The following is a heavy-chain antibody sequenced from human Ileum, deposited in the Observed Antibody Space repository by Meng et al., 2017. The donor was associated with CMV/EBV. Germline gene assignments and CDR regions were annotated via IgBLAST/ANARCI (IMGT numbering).Heavy chain of an antibody. D-gene: IGHD6-13*01. J-gene: IGHJ4*02. CDR2: IYWDNPK. V-gene: IGHV2-5*02. CDR3: AHKAQADGIFDS. CDR1: GFSLTTSGVG. Sequence: QIALLESVPTLVQPPETLPLTCTFAGFSLTTSGVGVGCIRQPPGKSLGWLALIYWDNPKHYSPSLNSRLSITRDTSKNQVVLTMTTMDPVDTATYYCAHKAQADGIFDSWGQGALVTVSS.